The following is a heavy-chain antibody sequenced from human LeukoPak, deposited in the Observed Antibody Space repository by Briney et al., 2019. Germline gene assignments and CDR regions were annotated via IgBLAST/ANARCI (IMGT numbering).Heavy chain of an antibody. D-gene: IGHD6-13*01. CDR1: GVSVSSNSAA. CDR3: ARDEAAAGAGTGGFDY. V-gene: IGHV6-1*01. J-gene: IGHJ4*02. Sequence: SQTLSLTCAISGVSVSSNSAAWNWIRQSPSRGLEWLGWTYYRSKWYNDYAVSVKSRITINPDTSKNQFSLQLNSVTPEDTAVYYCARDEAAAGAGTGGFDYWGQGTLVPVSS. CDR2: TYYRSKWYN.